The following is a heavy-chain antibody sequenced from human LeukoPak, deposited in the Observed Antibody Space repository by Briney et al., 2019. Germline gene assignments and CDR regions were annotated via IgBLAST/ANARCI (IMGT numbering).Heavy chain of an antibody. CDR3: ARDSGGYSGYDFWDY. J-gene: IGHJ4*02. CDR2: ISAYNGNT. CDR1: GYTFTTYG. D-gene: IGHD5-12*01. V-gene: IGHV1-18*01. Sequence: ASVKVSCKASGYTFTTYGISWVRQAPGQGLEWMGWISAYNGNTNSAQKPQGRVTMTTDTSTSTAYMEMRSLRSDDTAVYYCARDSGGYSGYDFWDYWGQGTLVTVSS.